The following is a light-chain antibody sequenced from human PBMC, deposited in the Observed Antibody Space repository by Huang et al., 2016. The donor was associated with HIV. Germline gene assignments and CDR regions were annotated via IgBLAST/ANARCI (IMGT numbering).Light chain of an antibody. CDR3: QQSSISPWT. V-gene: IGKV1-39*01. Sequence: DIQMTQSPSSLSASVGDRVTITCRASQTISNYLNWYQQKPGKAPKLLSYAASDLQSGVPSRFSGRGSGTEFTLTISSLQPEDSATYYCQQSSISPWTFGQGTRVEIK. CDR2: AAS. CDR1: QTISNY. J-gene: IGKJ1*01.